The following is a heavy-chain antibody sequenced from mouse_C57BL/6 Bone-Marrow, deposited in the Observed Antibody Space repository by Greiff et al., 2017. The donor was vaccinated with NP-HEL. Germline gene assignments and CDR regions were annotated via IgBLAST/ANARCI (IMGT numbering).Heavy chain of an antibody. CDR1: GYTFTSYW. CDR3: ARSSSYYYGSSYDYYAMDD. CDR2: IHPNRGST. D-gene: IGHD1-1*01. Sequence: VQLQQPGAELVKPGASVKLSCKASGYTFTSYWMHWVKQRPGQGLEWIGMIHPNRGSTNYNEKFKSKATLPVDKSSSTAYMQLSSLTSEDSAVYYCARSSSYYYGSSYDYYAMDDWGQGTSVTVSS. V-gene: IGHV1-64*01. J-gene: IGHJ4*01.